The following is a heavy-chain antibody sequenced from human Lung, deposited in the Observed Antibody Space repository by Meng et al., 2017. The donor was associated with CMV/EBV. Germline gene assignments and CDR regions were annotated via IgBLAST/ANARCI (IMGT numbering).Heavy chain of an antibody. D-gene: IGHD5-18*01. J-gene: IGHJ3*02. Sequence: ESXKISXAASGFTFSNAWMSWVRQAPGKGLEWVGRIKSKTDGGTTDYAAPVKGRFTISRDDSKNTLYLQMNSLKTEDTAVCYRTTDRYSYGYFAFDIWGQGXMVTVSS. V-gene: IGHV3-15*01. CDR1: GFTFSNAW. CDR2: IKSKTDGGTT. CDR3: TTDRYSYGYFAFDI.